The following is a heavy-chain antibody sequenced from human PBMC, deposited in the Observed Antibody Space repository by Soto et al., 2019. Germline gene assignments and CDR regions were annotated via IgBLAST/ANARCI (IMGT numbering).Heavy chain of an antibody. CDR1: GGSISSSSYY. J-gene: IGHJ4*02. D-gene: IGHD6-19*01. CDR2: IYYSGST. CDR3: ARVRSKDSSGWSYYFDY. V-gene: IGHV4-39*01. Sequence: PSETLSLTYTVSGGSISSSSYYWGWIRQPPGKGLEWIGSIYYSGSTYYNPSLKRRVTISVDTSKNQFSLKLSSVTAADTAVYYCARVRSKDSSGWSYYFDYWGQGTLVTVSS.